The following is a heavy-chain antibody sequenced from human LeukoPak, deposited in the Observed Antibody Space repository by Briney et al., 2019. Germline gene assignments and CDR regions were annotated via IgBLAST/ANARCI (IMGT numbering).Heavy chain of an antibody. V-gene: IGHV3-30-3*01. Sequence: GRSLRLSCAASGFTFSSYALHWVRQAPGKGLEWVAVISYDGSNKYYADSVKGRFTISRDNSKNTLYLQMNSLRAEDTAVYYCARGETRFDPWGQGTLVTVSS. D-gene: IGHD1-26*01. CDR3: ARGETRFDP. CDR2: ISYDGSNK. J-gene: IGHJ5*02. CDR1: GFTFSSYA.